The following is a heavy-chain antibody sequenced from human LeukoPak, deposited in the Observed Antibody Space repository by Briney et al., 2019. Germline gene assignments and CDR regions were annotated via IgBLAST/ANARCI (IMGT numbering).Heavy chain of an antibody. CDR3: ARGLAYDILTGYSRHFDY. V-gene: IGHV1-69*13. Sequence: ASVTVSCKASGYTFTSYYIHWVRQAPGQGLEWMGGIIPIFGTANYAQKFQGRVTITADESTSTAYMELSSLRSEDTAVYYCARGLAYDILTGYSRHFDYWGQGTLVTVSS. CDR1: GYTFTSYY. D-gene: IGHD3-9*01. J-gene: IGHJ4*02. CDR2: IIPIFGTA.